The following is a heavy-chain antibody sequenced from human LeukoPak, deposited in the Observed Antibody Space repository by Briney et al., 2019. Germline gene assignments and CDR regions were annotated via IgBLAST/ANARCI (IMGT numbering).Heavy chain of an antibody. CDR2: IYYSGST. CDR1: GGSISSGDYY. CDR3: AREIRDYYGSGSQANWFDP. J-gene: IGHJ5*02. D-gene: IGHD3-10*01. Sequence: SQTLSLTCTVSGGSISSGDYYGSWIRQPPGKGLEWIGYIYYSGSTYYNPSLKSRVTISVDTSKNQFSLKLSSVTAADTAVYYCAREIRDYYGSGSQANWFDPWGQGTLVTVSS. V-gene: IGHV4-30-4*01.